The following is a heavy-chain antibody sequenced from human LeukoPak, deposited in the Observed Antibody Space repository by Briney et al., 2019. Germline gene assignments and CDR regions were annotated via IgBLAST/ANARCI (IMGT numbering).Heavy chain of an antibody. D-gene: IGHD3-9*01. Sequence: ASVKVSCKASGGTFSSYAISWVRQAPGQGLEWMGGIIPIFGTANYAQKFQGRVTITADESTSTAYVELSSLRSEDTAVYYCARDRPSLTGFDYWGQETLVTVSS. J-gene: IGHJ4*02. CDR2: IIPIFGTA. CDR1: GGTFSSYA. V-gene: IGHV1-69*13. CDR3: ARDRPSLTGFDY.